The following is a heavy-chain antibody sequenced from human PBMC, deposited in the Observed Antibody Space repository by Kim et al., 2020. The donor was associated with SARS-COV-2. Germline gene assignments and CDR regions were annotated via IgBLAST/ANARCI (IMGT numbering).Heavy chain of an antibody. J-gene: IGHJ5*02. Sequence: SVKGRITISSDNTKSPLYLQMNSLRCEDTAVYYCAKAMGAYNWTYPWFDPWGQGTLVTVSS. CDR3: AKAMGAYNWTYPWFDP. D-gene: IGHD1-7*01. V-gene: IGHV3-30*02.